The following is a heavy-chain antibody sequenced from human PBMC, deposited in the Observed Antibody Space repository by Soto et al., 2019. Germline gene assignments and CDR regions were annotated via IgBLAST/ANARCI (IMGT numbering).Heavy chain of an antibody. CDR3: AIVYIVAGDVDY. V-gene: IGHV1-18*01. Sequence: QVQLVQSGAEVKKPGASVKVSCKASGYTFTSYGISWVRQAPGQGLEWMGWISAYNGNTNYAQKLQGRVTMTTDTPKRTVYMEVRRRRSDDTAVYYCAIVYIVAGDVDYWGKGTLVTVSS. D-gene: IGHD5-12*01. CDR2: ISAYNGNT. J-gene: IGHJ4*02. CDR1: GYTFTSYG.